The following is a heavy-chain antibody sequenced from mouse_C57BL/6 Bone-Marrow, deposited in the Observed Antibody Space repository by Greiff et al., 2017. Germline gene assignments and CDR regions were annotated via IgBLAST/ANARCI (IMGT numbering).Heavy chain of an antibody. D-gene: IGHD2-4*01. J-gene: IGHJ1*03. V-gene: IGHV3-5*01. CDR1: GVSITTGNYR. CDR3: ARDGDYDWYFDV. CDR2: IYYSGTI. Sequence: DVKLQESGPGLVKPSQPVFLTCTVTGVSITTGNYRWSWIRQFPGNKLEWIGYIYYSGTITYNPSLTSRTTITRDTPKNQFFLEMNSLTAEDTATYYCARDGDYDWYFDVWGTGTTVTVSS.